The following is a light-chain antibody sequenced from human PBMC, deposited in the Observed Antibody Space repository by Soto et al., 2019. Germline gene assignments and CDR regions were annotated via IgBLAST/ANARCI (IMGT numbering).Light chain of an antibody. Sequence: QLVLTQPPSVSGAPGQRVTISCTGSSSNIGAGYDVHWYQQLPGTAPKLLIYGNSNRPSGVPDRFSGSKSGTSASLAITGLRGEDEADYSCQSYDSSLGGVVLGGGTKVTAL. CDR2: GNS. J-gene: IGLJ2*01. V-gene: IGLV1-40*01. CDR3: QSYDSSLGGVV. CDR1: SSNIGAGYD.